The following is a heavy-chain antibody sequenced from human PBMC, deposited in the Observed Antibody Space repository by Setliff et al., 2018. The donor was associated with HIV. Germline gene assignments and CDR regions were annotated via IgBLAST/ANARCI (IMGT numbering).Heavy chain of an antibody. CDR3: ASWGRARRANYNFWSGSSWFGP. V-gene: IGHV4-31*03. Sequence: PSETLSLTCTVSGASIGSGHSYWSWIRQHPGKGLEWIGNIYYNGSSYHNPSLKSRVTISVDTSKNQFSLSLRSVTAADTAVYYCASWGRARRANYNFWSGSSWFGPWGQGILVTVSS. CDR1: GASIGSGHSY. D-gene: IGHD3-3*01. CDR2: IYYNGSS. J-gene: IGHJ5*02.